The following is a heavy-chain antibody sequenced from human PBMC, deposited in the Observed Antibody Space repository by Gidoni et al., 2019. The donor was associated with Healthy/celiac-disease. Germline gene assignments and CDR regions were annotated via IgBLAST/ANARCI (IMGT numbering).Heavy chain of an antibody. J-gene: IGHJ6*02. Sequence: QVQLVQSGAEVKKPGSSVKVSCKASGGTFSSYAISWVRQAPGQGLEWMGGIIPIFGTANYAQKFQGRVTITADESTSTAYMELSSLRSEDTAVYYCARTAERGYEPPYYYGMDVWGQGTTVTVSS. V-gene: IGHV1-69*01. D-gene: IGHD5-12*01. CDR1: GGTFSSYA. CDR3: ARTAERGYEPPYYYGMDV. CDR2: IIPIFGTA.